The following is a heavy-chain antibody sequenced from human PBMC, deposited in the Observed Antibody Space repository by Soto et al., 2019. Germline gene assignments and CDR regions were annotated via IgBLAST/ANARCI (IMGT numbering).Heavy chain of an antibody. V-gene: IGHV4-4*02. J-gene: IGHJ4*02. Sequence: SQTLPVTCAVSAVFLSTGNCCACGRLTPQRGLEYIGEIFHDGTANYYPSFERRVAISVDTSKNQFSLKLTSVTAADTAIYFCASLVYHPPPKYTYFPFWGQGPLVTVS. CDR1: AVFLSTGNC. CDR2: IFHDGTA. D-gene: IGHD6-6*01. CDR3: ASLVYHPPPKYTYFPF.